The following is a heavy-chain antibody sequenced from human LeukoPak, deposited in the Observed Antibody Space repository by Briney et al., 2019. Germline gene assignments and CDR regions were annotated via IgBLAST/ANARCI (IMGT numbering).Heavy chain of an antibody. CDR2: ISAYNGNT. CDR1: GYTFTSYG. J-gene: IGHJ4*02. CDR3: ARDRRIAAHVVTWPIDY. D-gene: IGHD6-6*01. Sequence: ASVKVSCKASGYTFTSYGISWVRQAPGQGLEWMGWISAYNGNTNYAQKLQGRVTMTTDTSTSTAYMELRSLRSDDTAVYYCARDRRIAAHVVTWPIDYWGQGTLVTVSS. V-gene: IGHV1-18*01.